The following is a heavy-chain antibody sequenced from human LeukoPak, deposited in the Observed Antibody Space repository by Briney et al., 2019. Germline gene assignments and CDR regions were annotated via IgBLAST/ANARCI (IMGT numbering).Heavy chain of an antibody. V-gene: IGHV4-59*08. CDR1: GGSISSYY. CDR2: IYYSGST. Sequence: PSETLSLTCTVSGGSISSYYWSWIRHPPGKGLEWIGYIYYSGSTNYNPSLKSRVTISVDTSKNQFSLKLSSVTAADTAVYYCARSPSYGSGHYYFDYWGQGTLVTVSS. CDR3: ARSPSYGSGHYYFDY. J-gene: IGHJ4*02. D-gene: IGHD3-10*01.